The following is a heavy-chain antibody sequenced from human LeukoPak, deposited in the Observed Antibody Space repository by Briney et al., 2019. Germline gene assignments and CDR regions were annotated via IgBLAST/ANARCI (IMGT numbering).Heavy chain of an antibody. J-gene: IGHJ6*02. D-gene: IGHD7-27*01. CDR2: ISFDGHKQ. V-gene: IGHV3-30*03. Sequence: GGSLTLSCAASGFTFSSYGMHWVRQAPGKGLEWVAVISFDGHKQYYADSVQGRFTISRDNSKNTLYLQMNSLRPEDAAVYYCARVLGSYYYAMDVWGQGTTVTVSS. CDR3: ARVLGSYYYAMDV. CDR1: GFTFSSYG.